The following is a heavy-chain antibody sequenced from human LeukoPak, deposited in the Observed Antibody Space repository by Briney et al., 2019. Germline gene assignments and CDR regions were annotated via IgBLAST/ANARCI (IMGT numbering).Heavy chain of an antibody. V-gene: IGHV3-30-3*01. CDR1: GFTFSSYA. CDR2: ISYDGSNK. CDR3: ARCPLEQGPYYFDY. Sequence: XGSLRLSCAASGFTFSSYAMHWVRQAPGKGLEWVAVISYDGSNKYYADSVKGRFTISRDNSKNTLYLQMNSLRAEDTAVYYCARCPLEQGPYYFDYWGQGTLVTVSS. J-gene: IGHJ4*02.